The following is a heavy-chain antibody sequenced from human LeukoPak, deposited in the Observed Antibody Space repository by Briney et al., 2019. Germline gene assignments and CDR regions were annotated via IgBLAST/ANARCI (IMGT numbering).Heavy chain of an antibody. J-gene: IGHJ4*02. V-gene: IGHV3-74*01. CDR3: VRVNRGYSYGHYDY. CDR1: GFTFSPYW. CDR2: INSDGSTT. D-gene: IGHD5-18*01. Sequence: PGGSLRPSCAASGFTFSPYWMHWVRQAPGKGLVWVSRINSDGSTTSYADSVRGRFTISRDNAKNTLYLQMNSLRAEDTAVYYCVRVNRGYSYGHYDYWGQGTPVTVSS.